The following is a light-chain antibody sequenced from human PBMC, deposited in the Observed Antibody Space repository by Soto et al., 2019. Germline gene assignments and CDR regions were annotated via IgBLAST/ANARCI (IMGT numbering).Light chain of an antibody. CDR1: QSLLHSNGYNY. V-gene: IGKV2-28*01. CDR2: LGS. Sequence: DIVMTQSPLSLPVTPGEPASISCRSSQSLLHSNGYNYLDWYLQKPGQPPQLLIYLGSNRASGVPDRFSGSGSGTDFTLKISRVEAEDVGLYYCMQALQTLRTFGQGTKVEIK. CDR3: MQALQTLRT. J-gene: IGKJ1*01.